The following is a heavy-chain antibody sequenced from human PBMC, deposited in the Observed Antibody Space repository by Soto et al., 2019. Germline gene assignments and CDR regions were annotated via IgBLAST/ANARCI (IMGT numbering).Heavy chain of an antibody. V-gene: IGHV3-33*01. D-gene: IGHD3-22*01. CDR1: GFTFSSYG. CDR3: ARDAWDSSGYYLGWFDP. J-gene: IGHJ5*02. Sequence: PGRPLRLSCAASGFTFSSYGMHWVRQAPGKGLEWVAVIWYDGSNKYYADSVKGRFTISRDNSKNTLYLQMNSLRAEDTAVYYCARDAWDSSGYYLGWFDPWGQGTLVTVSS. CDR2: IWYDGSNK.